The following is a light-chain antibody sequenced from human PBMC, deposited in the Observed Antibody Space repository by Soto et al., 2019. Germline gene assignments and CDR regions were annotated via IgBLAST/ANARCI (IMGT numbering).Light chain of an antibody. CDR1: QSISSW. CDR3: QQSYTSPRT. CDR2: DAS. Sequence: DIQMTQSPSTLSASVGDRVTITCRASQSISSWLAWYQQKPGKAPKLLIYDASSLESGVPSRFSGSGSGTDFTLTISSLHPEDSATYFCQQSYTSPRTFGQGTKVEIQ. V-gene: IGKV1-5*01. J-gene: IGKJ1*01.